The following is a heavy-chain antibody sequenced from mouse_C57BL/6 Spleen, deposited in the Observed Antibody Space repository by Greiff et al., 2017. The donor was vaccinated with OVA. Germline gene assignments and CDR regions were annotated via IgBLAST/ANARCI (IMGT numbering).Heavy chain of an antibody. D-gene: IGHD1-1*01. V-gene: IGHV14-2*01. J-gene: IGHJ1*03. CDR2: IDPEDGET. CDR1: GFNIKDYY. CDR3: ASDYCSSYPYFDV. Sequence: VQLQQSGAELVKPGASVKLSCTASGFNIKDYYMHWVKQRTEPGLEWIGRIDPEDGETKYAPKFQGKATITADTSSNTAYLQLSSLTSEDTDVYYCASDYCSSYPYFDVWGTGTTVTVSS.